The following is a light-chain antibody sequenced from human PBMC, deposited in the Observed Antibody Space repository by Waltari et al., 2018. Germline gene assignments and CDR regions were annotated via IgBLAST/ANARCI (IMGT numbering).Light chain of an antibody. V-gene: IGLV8-61*01. Sequence: QTVVTQAPSLSVSPGGTVTLTCPLSSGSVSSTSYARWYQQSPGPTPRTLVYKGNIRSSGVPDRFSGSILGNKAVLTITGAQADDESDYYCLMYMGSGIWVFGGGTKLTVL. CDR1: SGSVSSTSY. J-gene: IGLJ2*01. CDR2: KGN. CDR3: LMYMGSGIWV.